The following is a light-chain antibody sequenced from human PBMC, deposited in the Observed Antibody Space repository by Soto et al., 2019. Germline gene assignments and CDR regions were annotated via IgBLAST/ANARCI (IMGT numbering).Light chain of an antibody. J-gene: IGKJ1*01. Sequence: AIQMTQSPSSLSASVGDRVVIPCRASQGIRSDLGWYQQKPGKAPKLLIYAASSLQSGVPSRFSGSGSGTDFTLTISSLQPEDFGTYYCLQDYNYPRTFGQGTKVDIK. CDR1: QGIRSD. CDR2: AAS. V-gene: IGKV1-6*01. CDR3: LQDYNYPRT.